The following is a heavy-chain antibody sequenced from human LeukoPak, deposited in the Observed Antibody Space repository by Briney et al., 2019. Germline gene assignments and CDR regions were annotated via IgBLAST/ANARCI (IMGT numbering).Heavy chain of an antibody. Sequence: GGSLRLSCAGFGFTFSSYAMSWARQAPGKGLEWVSTIIGSGVTTYYADSVKGRFTISRDNSKNTLYLQVNSLRAEDTAVYYCAKDASDTGYYFDYWGQGTLVTVSS. V-gene: IGHV3-23*01. D-gene: IGHD1-14*01. CDR3: AKDASDTGYYFDY. J-gene: IGHJ4*02. CDR1: GFTFSSYA. CDR2: IIGSGVTT.